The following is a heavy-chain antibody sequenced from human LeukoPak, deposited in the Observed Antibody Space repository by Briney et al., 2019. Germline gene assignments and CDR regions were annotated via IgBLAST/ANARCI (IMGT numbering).Heavy chain of an antibody. CDR1: GYSISSGYY. J-gene: IGHJ5*02. Sequence: PSQTLSLTCAVSGYSISSGYYWGWIRQPPGKGLEWIGSIYHSGSTYYNPSLKSRVTISVDTSKNQFSLKLSSVTAADTAVYYCARDDSPYSSSWSHNWFDPWGQGTLVTVSS. D-gene: IGHD6-13*01. CDR3: ARDDSPYSSSWSHNWFDP. V-gene: IGHV4-38-2*02. CDR2: IYHSGST.